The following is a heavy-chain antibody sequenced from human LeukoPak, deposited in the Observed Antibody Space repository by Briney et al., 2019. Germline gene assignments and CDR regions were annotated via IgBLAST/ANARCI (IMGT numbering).Heavy chain of an antibody. D-gene: IGHD4-11*01. CDR2: IIPIFGTA. CDR3: ARDRDPYSNYPLEGY. CDR1: GGTFSSYA. V-gene: IGHV1-69*05. J-gene: IGHJ4*02. Sequence: SVKVSCKASGGTFSSYAISWVRQAPGQGLEWMGRIIPIFGTANYAQKFQGRVTITTDESTSTAYMELSSLRSEDTAVYFCARDRDPYSNYPLEGYWGQGTLVTVSS.